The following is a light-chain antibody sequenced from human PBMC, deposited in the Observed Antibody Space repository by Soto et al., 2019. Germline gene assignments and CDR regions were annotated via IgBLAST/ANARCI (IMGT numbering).Light chain of an antibody. Sequence: IVVTQSPGTLSLSPGESATLSCRASQYVSVRFLAWYQQKPGQAPRLLIYGASDRATGIPDRFTGSGSGTDFTLTINRLEPEDFAVYFCQQYGSSPQTFGQGTKVDIK. CDR2: GAS. V-gene: IGKV3-20*01. CDR1: QYVSVRF. CDR3: QQYGSSPQT. J-gene: IGKJ1*01.